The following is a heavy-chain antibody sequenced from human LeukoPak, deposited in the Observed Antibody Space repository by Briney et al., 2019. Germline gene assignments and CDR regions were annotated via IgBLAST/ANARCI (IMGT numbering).Heavy chain of an antibody. D-gene: IGHD3-22*01. CDR2: ISGSGDNT. J-gene: IGHJ4*02. CDR3: AKGSYYDSSGSFYFDY. V-gene: IGHV3-23*01. CDR1: GFTFSSYA. Sequence: GGSLRLSCAATGFTFSSYAMSWVRQAPGKGLEWVSGISGSGDNTYYADSVKGRFTISRDNSKNTLYVQVNSLGTEDTAAYYCAKGSYYDSSGSFYFDYWGQGTLVTVSS.